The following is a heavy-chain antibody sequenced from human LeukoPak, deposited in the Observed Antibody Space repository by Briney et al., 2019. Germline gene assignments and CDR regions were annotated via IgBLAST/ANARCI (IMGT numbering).Heavy chain of an antibody. Sequence: ASVKVSCKASGYTFTSYYMHWVRQAPGQGLEWMGIINPSGGSTSYAQKFQGRVTMTRDASTSTVYMELSSLRSEDTAVYYCARDDRRTYDSSGYEVYYFDYWGQGTLVTASS. CDR1: GYTFTSYY. CDR2: INPSGGST. D-gene: IGHD3-22*01. J-gene: IGHJ4*02. V-gene: IGHV1-46*01. CDR3: ARDDRRTYDSSGYEVYYFDY.